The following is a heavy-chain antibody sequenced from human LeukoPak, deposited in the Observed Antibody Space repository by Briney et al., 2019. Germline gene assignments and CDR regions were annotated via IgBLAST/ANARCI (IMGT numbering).Heavy chain of an antibody. CDR3: ARVQILYSSGWYYYYYGMDV. V-gene: IGHV1-8*01. J-gene: IGHJ6*02. D-gene: IGHD6-19*01. CDR2: MNPNSGNT. Sequence: EASVKVSCKASGCAFTSYDINWVRQATGQGLEWMGWMNPNSGNTGYAQKFQGRVTMTRNTSISTAYMELSSLRSEDTAVYYCARVQILYSSGWYYYYYGMDVWGQGTTVTVSS. CDR1: GCAFTSYD.